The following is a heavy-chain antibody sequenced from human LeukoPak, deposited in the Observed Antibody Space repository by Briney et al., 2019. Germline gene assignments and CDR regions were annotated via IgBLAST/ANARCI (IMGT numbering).Heavy chain of an antibody. J-gene: IGHJ6*02. Sequence: SVKLSCKLSGYTLTSYGISWVRQAPGQGLEWMGWIIAYNGKTTYAQKLQGRVTMTTDTSTGKAYLQLRSLRSDDTAVYYCARVLRYFDPRPLLDYYGMDVWGQGTTVTVSS. D-gene: IGHD3-9*01. CDR1: GYTLTSYG. CDR3: ARVLRYFDPRPLLDYYGMDV. V-gene: IGHV1-18*01. CDR2: IIAYNGKT.